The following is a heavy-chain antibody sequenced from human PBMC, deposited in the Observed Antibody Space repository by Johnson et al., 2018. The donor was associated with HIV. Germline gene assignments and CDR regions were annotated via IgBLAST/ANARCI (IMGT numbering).Heavy chain of an antibody. CDR2: INWNAGRT. CDR1: GFTFDDYA. Sequence: VQLVESGGGLVQPGRSLKLSCAASGFTFDDYAMHWVRQTPGKGLEWVSAINWNAGRTGYTDSVKGRFTICRDNAKNSLYVEMNRLRAEDTAVYYCAFEEPYSAAAGIDAYDSWGQGTMVTVSS. J-gene: IGHJ3*02. V-gene: IGHV3-9*01. CDR3: AFEEPYSAAAGIDAYDS. D-gene: IGHD6-13*01.